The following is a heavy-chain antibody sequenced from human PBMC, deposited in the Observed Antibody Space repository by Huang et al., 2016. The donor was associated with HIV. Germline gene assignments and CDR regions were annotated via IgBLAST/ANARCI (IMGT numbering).Heavy chain of an antibody. CDR1: GFTVSTNY. D-gene: IGHD2-8*02. Sequence: EVQLVESGGGLIQPGGSLRLSCAASGFTVSTNYMTWVRQAPGRGRGWFSLMYSGGTTDYADSVKGRFTISRDDSENTLYLHMTSLRAGDTAVYYCAKEGDTGAALGYWGQGTLVTVS. J-gene: IGHJ4*02. CDR2: MYSGGTT. V-gene: IGHV3-53*01. CDR3: AKEGDTGAALGY.